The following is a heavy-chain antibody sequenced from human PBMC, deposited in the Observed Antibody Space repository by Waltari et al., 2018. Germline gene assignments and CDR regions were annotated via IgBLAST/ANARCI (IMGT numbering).Heavy chain of an antibody. J-gene: IGHJ3*02. V-gene: IGHV4-34*01. Sequence: QVQLQQWGAGLLKPSETLSLTCAVYGGSFSGYYWSWIRQPPGKGLEWIGEINHSRSTNANPSLKSRVTISLDTSKNQFSLKLSSVTAADTAVYYCARARYSRAFDIWGQGTMVTVSS. D-gene: IGHD6-13*01. CDR1: GGSFSGYY. CDR2: INHSRST. CDR3: ARARYSRAFDI.